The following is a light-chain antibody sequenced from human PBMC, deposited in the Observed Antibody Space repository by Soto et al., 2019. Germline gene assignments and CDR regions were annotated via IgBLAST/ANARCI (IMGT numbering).Light chain of an antibody. CDR2: GAT. J-gene: IGKJ3*01. CDR3: QNCKSAVFT. Sequence: DIQMTQSPSSLSASVGDRVTITCRASQHIENYLAWYQQRPGKVPKLLIYGATTLQPGVPSRFSGSGSGTDFTLTISSLQPEDVATYYCQNCKSAVFTFGPGTKVDIK. CDR1: QHIENY. V-gene: IGKV1-27*01.